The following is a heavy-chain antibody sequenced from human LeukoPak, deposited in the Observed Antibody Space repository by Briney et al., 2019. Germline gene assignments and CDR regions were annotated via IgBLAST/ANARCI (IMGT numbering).Heavy chain of an antibody. CDR1: GFTFTTYA. V-gene: IGHV3-23*01. D-gene: IGHD1-26*01. Sequence: QTGGSLRLSCAASGFTFTTYAMSWVRQAPGKGLEWVSGISGSGGSTYYADSVKGRFTISRDNAKNSLYLQMNSLRAEDTAVYYCAMEGYSGNYPAYWGQGTLVTVSS. CDR3: AMEGYSGNYPAY. J-gene: IGHJ4*02. CDR2: ISGSGGST.